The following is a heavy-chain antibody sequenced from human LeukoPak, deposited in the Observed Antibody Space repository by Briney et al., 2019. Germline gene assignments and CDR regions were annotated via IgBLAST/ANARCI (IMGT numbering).Heavy chain of an antibody. J-gene: IGHJ6*03. CDR3: AREVTVTTLWHYYYYMDV. CDR1: GGTFSSYA. CDR2: IIPIFGTA. Sequence: SVEVSCKASGGTFSSYAISWVRQAPGQGLEWMGRIIPIFGTANYAQKFQGRVTITTDESTSTAYMELSSLRSEDTAVYYCAREVTVTTLWHYYYYMDVWGKGTTVTVSS. V-gene: IGHV1-69*05. D-gene: IGHD4-17*01.